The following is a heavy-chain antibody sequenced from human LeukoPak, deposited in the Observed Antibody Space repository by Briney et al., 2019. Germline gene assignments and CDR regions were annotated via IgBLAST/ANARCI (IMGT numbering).Heavy chain of an antibody. CDR2: ITAYNGNT. CDR1: GYSFTTYG. D-gene: IGHD2/OR15-2a*01. V-gene: IGHV1-18*01. Sequence: ASVKVSCKTSGYSFTTYGTNWVRQAPGQGLEWMGWITAYNGNTNYAHKFQGRFTMTTDTYTRTVYMELRGLKSNDTAVYYCARGVSNRLADFWGQGTLVTVSS. CDR3: ARGVSNRLADF. J-gene: IGHJ4*02.